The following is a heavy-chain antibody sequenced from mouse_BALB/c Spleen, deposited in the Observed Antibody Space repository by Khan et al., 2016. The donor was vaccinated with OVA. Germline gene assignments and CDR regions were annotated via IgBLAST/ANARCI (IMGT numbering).Heavy chain of an antibody. Sequence: EVQLVESGPGLVKPSQSLSLTCTVTGYSITSDYAWNWIRQFPGNKLEWMGYIGYSGSTSYNPSLKSRISLTRDTSKNQFFLRLNSVTNEDTATYYCARLGPRFAYWGQGTLVTVSA. V-gene: IGHV3-2*02. D-gene: IGHD4-1*01. J-gene: IGHJ3*01. CDR1: GYSITSDYA. CDR3: ARLGPRFAY. CDR2: IGYSGST.